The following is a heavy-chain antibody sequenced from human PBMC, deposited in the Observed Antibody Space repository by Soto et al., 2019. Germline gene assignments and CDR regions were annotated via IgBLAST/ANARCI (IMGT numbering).Heavy chain of an antibody. CDR3: ARLVDTADFDY. D-gene: IGHD5-18*01. V-gene: IGHV1-69*02. Sequence: QVQLVQSGAEVKKPGSWVKVSCKASGGTFSSYTISWVRQAPGQGLEWMGRIIPILGIANYAQKFQGRVTITADKSTSTAYMELSSLRSEDTAVYYCARLVDTADFDYWGQGTLVTVSS. CDR2: IIPILGIA. CDR1: GGTFSSYT. J-gene: IGHJ4*02.